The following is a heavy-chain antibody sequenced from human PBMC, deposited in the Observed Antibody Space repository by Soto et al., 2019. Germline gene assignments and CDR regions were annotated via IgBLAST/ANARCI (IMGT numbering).Heavy chain of an antibody. CDR3: AKNLWFGESVFDS. Sequence: EAQLLQSGGGWIQPGGSLRLFCAVSGFTFTNYAMSWVRQAPGKGLEWLSRISGSGGSTSYADSVKGRFTVSRDNSKNTLYLQMDSLRTEDTAVYYCAKNLWFGESVFDSWGQGTLVTVSS. J-gene: IGHJ4*02. D-gene: IGHD3-10*01. V-gene: IGHV3-23*01. CDR1: GFTFTNYA. CDR2: ISGSGGST.